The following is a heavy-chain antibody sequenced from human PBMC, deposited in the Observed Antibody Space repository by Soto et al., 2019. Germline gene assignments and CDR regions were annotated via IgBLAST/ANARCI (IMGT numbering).Heavy chain of an antibody. J-gene: IGHJ4*02. V-gene: IGHV4-39*01. CDR3: ASNSGYDFDY. CDR2: IYYSGST. D-gene: IGHD5-12*01. Sequence: SETLSLTCTVSGGSISSSSYYWGWIRQPPGKGLEWIGSIYYSGSTYYNPSLKSRVTISVDTSKNQFSLKLSSVTAADTAVYYCASNSGYDFDYWGQGTLVTVSS. CDR1: GGSISSSSYY.